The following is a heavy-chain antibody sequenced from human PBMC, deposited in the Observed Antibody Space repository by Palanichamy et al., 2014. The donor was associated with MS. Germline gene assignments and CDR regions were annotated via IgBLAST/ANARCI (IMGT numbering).Heavy chain of an antibody. CDR2: ISTYNGNT. J-gene: IGHJ6*02. V-gene: IGHV1-18*04. CDR3: ARDIGPVPGDYYYGLDV. Sequence: QVQLVQSGAEVKEPGASVRVSCKASGYTFSSYGISWARQAPGQGLEWMGWISTYNGNTKYAQKFQDRVTMTTDTSTTTVHMDLRSLRSDDSAVYFRARDIGPVPGDYYYGLDVWGQGTTVTVSS. CDR1: GYTFSSYG. D-gene: IGHD3-10*01.